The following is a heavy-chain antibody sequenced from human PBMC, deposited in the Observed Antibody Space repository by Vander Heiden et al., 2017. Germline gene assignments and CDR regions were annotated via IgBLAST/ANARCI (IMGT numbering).Heavy chain of an antibody. CDR3: ARGNGFHPDKPLDY. Sequence: QVQLVESGGGVVQPGRSLRLSCAAAGFTFSSYAMPWVRQASGKGLGCVAVISYDGSNKYYADSVKGRFTISRDNSKNTLYLQMNSLRAEDTAVYYCARGNGFHPDKPLDYWGQGTLVTVSS. J-gene: IGHJ4*02. CDR1: GFTFSSYA. CDR2: ISYDGSNK. D-gene: IGHD2-8*01. V-gene: IGHV3-30*16.